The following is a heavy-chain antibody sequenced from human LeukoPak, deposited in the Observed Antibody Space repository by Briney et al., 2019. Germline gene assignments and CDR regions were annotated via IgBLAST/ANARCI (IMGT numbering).Heavy chain of an antibody. CDR2: IYYSGST. V-gene: IGHV4-39*07. J-gene: IGHJ4*02. CDR3: ARVGLDISTHLDF. CDR1: GASISGSSYY. D-gene: IGHD2-2*01. Sequence: SETLSLTCTVSGASISGSSYYWGWFRQPPGKGLEWIGSIYYSGSTYYNSSLKSRVSISVDTSRNQFSLKLNSVTAADTAVYYCARVGLDISTHLDFWGQGALVTVSS.